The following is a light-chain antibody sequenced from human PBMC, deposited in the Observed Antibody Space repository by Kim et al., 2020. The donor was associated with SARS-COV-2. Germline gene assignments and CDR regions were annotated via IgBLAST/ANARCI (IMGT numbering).Light chain of an antibody. CDR3: QQRSNWIT. CDR1: QSVSSY. J-gene: IGKJ5*01. CDR2: DAS. V-gene: IGKV3-11*01. Sequence: SWSPGERATLSCRASQSVSSYVAWYQQKPGQAPRLLIHDASSRATGIPARFSGSGSGTDFTLTISRLEPEDFAVYYCQQRSNWITFGQGTRLEIK.